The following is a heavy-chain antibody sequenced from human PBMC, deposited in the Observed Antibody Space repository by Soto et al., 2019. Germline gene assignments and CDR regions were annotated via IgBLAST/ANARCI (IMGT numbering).Heavy chain of an antibody. CDR3: ARDLGSSGYYYLDY. J-gene: IGHJ4*02. D-gene: IGHD3-22*01. CDR2: ISSSSSYI. V-gene: IGHV3-21*01. CDR1: GFTFSSYS. Sequence: SLRLSRAASGFTFSSYSMNWVRQAPGKGLEWVSSISSSSSYIYYADSVKGRFTISRDNAKNSLYLQMNSLRAEDTAVYYCARDLGSSGYYYLDYWGQGTLVTVSS.